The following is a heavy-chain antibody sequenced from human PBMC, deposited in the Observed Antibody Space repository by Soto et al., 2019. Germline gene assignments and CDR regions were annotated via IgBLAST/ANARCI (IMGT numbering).Heavy chain of an antibody. D-gene: IGHD2-21*01. J-gene: IGHJ4*02. CDR2: VHYSGSI. Sequence: PSETLSLTCTVSGCSISNYYWTWIRQPPGKGLEWIGYVHYSGSITYNPSLKSRVTISADTSKNQFSLKLSSVTAADTAVYYCARAPDGTNGDCYLDSWGKGNQVTVDS. CDR3: ARAPDGTNGDCYLDS. V-gene: IGHV4-59*01. CDR1: GCSISNYY.